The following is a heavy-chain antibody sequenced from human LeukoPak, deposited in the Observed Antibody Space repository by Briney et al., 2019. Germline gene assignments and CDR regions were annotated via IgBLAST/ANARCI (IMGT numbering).Heavy chain of an antibody. CDR1: GGSISSYY. Sequence: SQTLSLTCTVSGGSISSYYWSWIRQLPGKGLEWIGYIYYSGSTNYNPSLKSRVTISVDTSKNQFSLKLSSVTAADTAMYYCARRAGPNWYFDLWGRGTLVTVSS. CDR2: IYYSGST. CDR3: ARRAGPNWYFDL. J-gene: IGHJ2*01. V-gene: IGHV4-59*01.